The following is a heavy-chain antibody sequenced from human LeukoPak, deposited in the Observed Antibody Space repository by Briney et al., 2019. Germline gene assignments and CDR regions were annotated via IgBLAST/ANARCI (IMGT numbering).Heavy chain of an antibody. V-gene: IGHV1-2*02. CDR2: INPNSGGT. CDR3: ARGHYDSSGYHGDY. CDR1: GYTFTSYY. J-gene: IGHJ4*02. D-gene: IGHD3-22*01. Sequence: GASVKVSCMASGYTFTSYYMHWVRQAPGQGLEWMGIINPNSGGTNYAQKFQGRVTMTRDTSISTAYMELSRLRSDDTAVYYCARGHYDSSGYHGDYWGQGTLVTVSS.